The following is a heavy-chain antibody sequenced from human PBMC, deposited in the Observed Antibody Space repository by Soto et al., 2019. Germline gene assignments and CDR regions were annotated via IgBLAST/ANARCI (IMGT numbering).Heavy chain of an antibody. J-gene: IGHJ4*02. Sequence: SETLSLTCTVSGGSISSGGYYWSWIRQHPGKGLEWTGYIYYSGSTYYNPSLKSRVTISVDTSKNQFSLKLSSVTAADTAVYYCARAADYGDYRAFDYWGQGTLVTVSS. V-gene: IGHV4-31*03. D-gene: IGHD4-17*01. CDR3: ARAADYGDYRAFDY. CDR2: IYYSGST. CDR1: GGSISSGGYY.